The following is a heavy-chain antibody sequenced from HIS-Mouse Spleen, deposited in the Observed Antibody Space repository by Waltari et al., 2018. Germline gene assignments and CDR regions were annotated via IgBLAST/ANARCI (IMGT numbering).Heavy chain of an antibody. CDR2: ISYDGSNK. J-gene: IGHJ4*02. Sequence: QVQLVESGGGVVQPGRSLRLSCAASGFPFSTYGMPWVRQAPGKGLEWVAVISYDGSNKYYADSVKGRFTISRDNSKNTLYLQMNSLRAEDTAVYYCAKDKHHAFDYWGQGTLVTVSS. CDR3: AKDKHHAFDY. V-gene: IGHV3-30*18. CDR1: GFPFSTYG.